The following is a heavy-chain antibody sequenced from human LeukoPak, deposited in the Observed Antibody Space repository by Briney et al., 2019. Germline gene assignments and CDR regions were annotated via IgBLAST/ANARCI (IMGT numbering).Heavy chain of an antibody. CDR3: ARHILTGYYVDY. J-gene: IGHJ4*02. V-gene: IGHV3-74*01. Sequence: PGGSLRLSCAASGFTFSSYAMHWVRQAPGKGLVWVSLINSDGSGTSYADSVKGRLTISRDNAKNTVYLQMNSLRAEDTAVYYCARHILTGYYVDYWGQGTLVTVSS. CDR1: GFTFSSYA. CDR2: INSDGSGT. D-gene: IGHD3-9*01.